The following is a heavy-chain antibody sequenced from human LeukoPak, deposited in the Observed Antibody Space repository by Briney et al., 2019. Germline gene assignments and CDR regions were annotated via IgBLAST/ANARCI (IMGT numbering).Heavy chain of an antibody. CDR3: ARGFDWLEYYFDY. Sequence: GASVKVSCKPSGYTFTGYYIYWVRQAPGQGLEWMGWINPDSGDTNSAQQFRGRVTMTTDTSISTAYMELSRLRSDDTAVYYCARGFDWLEYYFDYWGQGTLVTVSS. CDR2: INPDSGDT. V-gene: IGHV1-2*02. CDR1: GYTFTGYY. J-gene: IGHJ4*02. D-gene: IGHD3-9*01.